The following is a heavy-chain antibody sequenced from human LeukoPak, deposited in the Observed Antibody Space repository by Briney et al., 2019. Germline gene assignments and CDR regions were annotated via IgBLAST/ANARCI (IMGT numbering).Heavy chain of an antibody. J-gene: IGHJ5*02. D-gene: IGHD2-15*01. CDR3: ARTPKGYCSGGSCYQGWFDP. Sequence: ASVKVSCKASGGTFSSYAISWVRQAPGQGLEWMGGIITIFGTANYAQKFQGRVTITTDESTSTAYMELSSLRSEDTAVYYCARTPKGYCSGGSCYQGWFDPWGQGTLVTVSS. V-gene: IGHV1-69*05. CDR1: GGTFSSYA. CDR2: IITIFGTA.